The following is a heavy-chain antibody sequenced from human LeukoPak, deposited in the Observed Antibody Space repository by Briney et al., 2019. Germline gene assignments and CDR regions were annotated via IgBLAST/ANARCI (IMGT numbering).Heavy chain of an antibody. CDR3: ARAFEYYYYGMDV. CDR2: INPDTGGT. Sequence: ASVKVSCTASGYTFTGYYMHWVRQAPGQGLEWMGWINPDTGGTNYAQKFQGRVTMTRDTSISTAYMELSSLRSDDTALYYCARAFEYYYYGMDVWGQGTTVTVSS. J-gene: IGHJ6*02. D-gene: IGHD3-10*01. V-gene: IGHV1-2*02. CDR1: GYTFTGYY.